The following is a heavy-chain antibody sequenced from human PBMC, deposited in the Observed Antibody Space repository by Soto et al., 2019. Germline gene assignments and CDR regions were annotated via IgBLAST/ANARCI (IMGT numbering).Heavy chain of an antibody. J-gene: IGHJ4*02. CDR3: ARGTVVTHFDY. CDR1: GYTFTSYA. V-gene: IGHV1-3*05. D-gene: IGHD2-15*01. Sequence: QVQLVQSGAEEKKPGASVKVSCKASGYTFTSYAMHWVRQAPGQRLEWMGWINAGNGNTKYSQKFQDRVTITRDTSASTAYMELGSVRSEDTAVYDCARGTVVTHFDYWGQGTLVTVSS. CDR2: INAGNGNT.